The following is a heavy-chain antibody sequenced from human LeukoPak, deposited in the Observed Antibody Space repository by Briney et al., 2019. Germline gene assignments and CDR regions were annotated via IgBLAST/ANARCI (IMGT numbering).Heavy chain of an antibody. CDR3: AKGLQSIAIAGGFDP. Sequence: SGRSLRLFCAASGFIFDDYVMYWVRHAPGKGVEWVSGISWNSGSIGYADSVKGRFTISRDNAKNSLYLQMNSLRAEDTALYYCAKGLQSIAIAGGFDPWGQGTLVTVSS. J-gene: IGHJ5*02. CDR2: ISWNSGSI. CDR1: GFIFDDYV. V-gene: IGHV3-9*01. D-gene: IGHD6-13*01.